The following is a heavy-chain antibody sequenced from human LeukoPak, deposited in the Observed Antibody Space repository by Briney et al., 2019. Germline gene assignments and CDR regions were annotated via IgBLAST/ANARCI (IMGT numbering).Heavy chain of an antibody. CDR2: INTNTGNP. J-gene: IGHJ6*03. D-gene: IGHD6-19*01. V-gene: IGHV7-4-1*02. Sequence: ASVKVSCKASGDTFTSYAMNWVRQAPGQGLEWMGWINTNTGNPTYAQGFTGRFVFSLDTSVSTAYLQISSLKAEDTAVYYCARGTGSGWSPDYYYYMDVWGKGTTVTVSS. CDR3: ARGTGSGWSPDYYYYMDV. CDR1: GDTFTSYA.